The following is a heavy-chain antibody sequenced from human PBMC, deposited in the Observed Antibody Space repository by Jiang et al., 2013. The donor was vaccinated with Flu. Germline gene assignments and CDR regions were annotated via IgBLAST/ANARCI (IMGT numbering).Heavy chain of an antibody. CDR1: GDSVSSNSAT. Sequence: QTLSLTCAISGDSVSSNSATWNWIRQSPSRGLEWLGKTYYRSKWYNDYAVSVKSRITINPDTSKNRFSLQLNSVTPEDTAVYYCARDVRAFTGSSAFDFWGQGTMVTVSS. D-gene: IGHD1-14*01. J-gene: IGHJ3*01. CDR2: TYYRSKWYN. V-gene: IGHV6-1*01. CDR3: ARDVRAFTGSSAFDF.